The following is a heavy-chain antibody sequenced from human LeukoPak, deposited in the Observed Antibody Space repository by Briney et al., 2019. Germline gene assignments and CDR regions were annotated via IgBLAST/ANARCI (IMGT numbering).Heavy chain of an antibody. CDR2: IYHSGST. CDR3: ARRRWLHDY. D-gene: IGHD5-24*01. J-gene: IGHJ4*02. Sequence: SETLSLTCTVSGGSISSHYWGWIRQPPGKGLEWIGSIYHSGSTYYNPSLKSRVTISVDTSKNQFSLKLSSVTAADTAVYYCARRRWLHDYWGQGTLVTVSS. CDR1: GGSISSHY. V-gene: IGHV4-38-2*02.